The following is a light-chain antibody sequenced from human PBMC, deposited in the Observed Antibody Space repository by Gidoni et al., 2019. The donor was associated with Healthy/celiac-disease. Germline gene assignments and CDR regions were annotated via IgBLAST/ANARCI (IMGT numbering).Light chain of an antibody. J-gene: IGKJ3*01. CDR3: QQYGSSPLVT. Sequence: DIVLTQSPGTLSLSPGERATLSCRASQSVSSSYLAWYQQKPGQAPRLLIYVASSRATGIPDRFSGSGSGTDFTLTISRLEPEDFAVYYCQQYGSSPLVTFGPGTKVDIK. CDR2: VAS. V-gene: IGKV3-20*01. CDR1: QSVSSSY.